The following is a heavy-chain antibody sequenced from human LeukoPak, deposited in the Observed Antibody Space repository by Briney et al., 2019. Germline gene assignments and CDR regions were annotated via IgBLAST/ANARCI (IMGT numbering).Heavy chain of an antibody. CDR3: ARRGGSAPHYFDY. CDR1: GGSFSGYY. J-gene: IGHJ4*02. V-gene: IGHV4-34*01. Sequence: SETLSLTCAVYGGSFSGYYWSWIRQPPGKGLEWIGEINHSGSTNYNPSLKSRVTMSVDTSKNQFSLKLSSVTAADTAVYYCARRGGSAPHYFDYWGQGTLVTVSS. CDR2: INHSGST. D-gene: IGHD1-26*01.